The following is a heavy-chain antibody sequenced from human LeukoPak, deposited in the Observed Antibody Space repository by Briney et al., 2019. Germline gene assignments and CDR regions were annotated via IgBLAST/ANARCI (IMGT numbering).Heavy chain of an antibody. CDR2: IIPTFGTA. Sequence: ASVKVSCKASGGTFSSYAISWVRQAPGQGLEWMGRIIPTFGTANYAQKFQGRVTMTEDTSTDTAYMELSSLRSEDTAVYYCATPNDYGDQAPFDYWGQGTLVTVSS. CDR3: ATPNDYGDQAPFDY. V-gene: IGHV1-69*06. CDR1: GGTFSSYA. J-gene: IGHJ4*02. D-gene: IGHD4-17*01.